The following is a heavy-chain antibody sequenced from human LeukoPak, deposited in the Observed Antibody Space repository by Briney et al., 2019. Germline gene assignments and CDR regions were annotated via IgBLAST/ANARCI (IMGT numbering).Heavy chain of an antibody. CDR3: ARSYLDKGIVGFVDY. CDR1: GFTFSSYA. D-gene: IGHD1-26*01. V-gene: IGHV3-30-3*01. CDR2: ISYDGSNK. J-gene: IGHJ4*02. Sequence: PGRSLRLSCAASGFTFSSYAMHWVRQAPGKGLEWVAVISYDGSNKYYADSVKGRFTISRDNSKNTLYLQMNSLRADDTAVYYCARSYLDKGIVGFVDYWGQGTLVTVSS.